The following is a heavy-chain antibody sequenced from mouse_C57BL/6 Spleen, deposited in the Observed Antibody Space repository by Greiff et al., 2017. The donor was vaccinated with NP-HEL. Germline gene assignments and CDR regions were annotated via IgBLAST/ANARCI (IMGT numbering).Heavy chain of an antibody. V-gene: IGHV14-3*01. J-gene: IGHJ4*01. D-gene: IGHD2-5*01. CDR3: ARTLDSNYVGYAMDY. Sequence: VQLKQSVAELVRPGASVKLSCTASGFNIKNTYMHWVKQRPEQGLEWIGRIDPANGNTKYAPKFPGKATITADTSSSTADLQLSSLTSEDTALYYCARTLDSNYVGYAMDYWGQGTSVTVAS. CDR2: IDPANGNT. CDR1: GFNIKNTY.